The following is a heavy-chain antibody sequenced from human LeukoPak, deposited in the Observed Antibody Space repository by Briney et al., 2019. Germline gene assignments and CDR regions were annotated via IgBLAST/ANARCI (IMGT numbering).Heavy chain of an antibody. J-gene: IGHJ4*02. D-gene: IGHD3-22*01. CDR2: IYTSGST. CDR3: ARGRDSRGYQFMGFDS. V-gene: IGHV4-4*07. Sequence: SETLSLTCTVSGGSISSYYWSWIRQPAGKGLEWIGRIYTSGSTNYNPSLKSRVTMSVETSKNQFSLKLSSVTAADTAVYYCARGRDSRGYQFMGFDSWGQGTLVTVSS. CDR1: GGSISSYY.